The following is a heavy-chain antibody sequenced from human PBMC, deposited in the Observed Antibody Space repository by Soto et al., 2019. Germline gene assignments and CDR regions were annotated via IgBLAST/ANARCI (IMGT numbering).Heavy chain of an antibody. J-gene: IGHJ4*02. CDR1: GNSFTNYG. CDR2: IYPDDSDT. V-gene: IGHV5-51*01. CDR3: ARPLTPGGSGWFSYYY. D-gene: IGHD6-19*01. Sequence: PXESLKVSWQASGNSFTNYGIALVLQVPGKGLEWMGIIYPDDSDTRYNPTFEGHVTISADKSISTAYLQWSSLKASDTAMYYCARPLTPGGSGWFSYYYWGQGSLVTVSS.